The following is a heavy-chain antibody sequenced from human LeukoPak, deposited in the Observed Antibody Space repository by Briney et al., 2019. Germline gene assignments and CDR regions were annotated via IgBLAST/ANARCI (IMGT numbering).Heavy chain of an antibody. D-gene: IGHD1-26*01. CDR3: ATTLTTTLPYFDY. CDR1: AYTFTAYY. Sequence: ASVKFACKASAYTFTAYYIHWVRQARGQGLGWMGWINPNGGATDSAQNFQGRVSMTKDTSISTAYMELSRLRSDDTAIYYCATTLTTTLPYFDYWGQGSLVTVSS. V-gene: IGHV1-2*02. J-gene: IGHJ4*02. CDR2: INPNGGAT.